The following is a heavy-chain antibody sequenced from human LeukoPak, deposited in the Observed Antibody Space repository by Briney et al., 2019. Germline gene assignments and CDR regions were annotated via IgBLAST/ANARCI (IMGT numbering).Heavy chain of an antibody. J-gene: IGHJ6*03. CDR1: GGTFSSYA. Sequence: SVKVSCKASGGTFSSYAISWLRQAPGQGLEWMGGIIPIFGTANYAQKFQGRVTITTDESTSTAYMELSSLRSEDTAVYYCARTGSPYYYYYYMDVWGKGTTVTVSS. CDR2: IIPIFGTA. V-gene: IGHV1-69*05. CDR3: ARTGSPYYYYYYMDV. D-gene: IGHD3-10*01.